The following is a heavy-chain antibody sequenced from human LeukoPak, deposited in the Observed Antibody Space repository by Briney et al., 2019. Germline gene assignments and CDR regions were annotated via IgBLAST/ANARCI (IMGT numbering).Heavy chain of an antibody. CDR2: ISYDGSNK. CDR1: GFTFSSYA. J-gene: IGHJ4*02. V-gene: IGHV3-30*04. CDR3: ARGGAFDWLSYRFDY. D-gene: IGHD3-9*01. Sequence: PGGSLRLSCAASGFTFSSYAMHWVRQAPGKGLEWVAVISYDGSNKYYADSVKGRFTISRDNSKNTLYLQMNSLRAEDTAVYYCARGGAFDWLSYRFDYWGQGTLVTVSS.